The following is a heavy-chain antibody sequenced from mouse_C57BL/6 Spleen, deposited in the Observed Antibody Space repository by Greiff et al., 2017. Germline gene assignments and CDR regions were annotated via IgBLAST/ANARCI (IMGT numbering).Heavy chain of an antibody. D-gene: IGHD2-4*01. CDR2: IDPENGDT. V-gene: IGHV14-4*01. CDR3: TTFMIRYFEV. Sequence: VQLQQSGAELVRPGASVKLSCTASGFNIKDDYMHWVKQRPEQGLEWIGWIDPENGDTEYASKFQGKATITADTSSNTAYLQLSSLNSEDTAVYYCTTFMIRYFEVWGTGTTVTGSS. J-gene: IGHJ1*03. CDR1: GFNIKDDY.